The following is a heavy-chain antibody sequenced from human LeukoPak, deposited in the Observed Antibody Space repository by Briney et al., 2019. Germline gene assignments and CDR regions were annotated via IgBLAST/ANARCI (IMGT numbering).Heavy chain of an antibody. CDR1: GLIVSGDY. J-gene: IGHJ4*02. D-gene: IGHD2-2*01. CDR2: IYSGGTT. Sequence: QSGGSLRLSCAASGLIVSGDYMSWVRQAPGKGREWGSVIYSGGTTYYADSVKGRFTISRDNSKNTWYLQMNSLRVEDTAVYYCARASSDGIIPAATSFDCWGQGTLVTVSS. V-gene: IGHV3-66*01. CDR3: ARASSDGIIPAATSFDC.